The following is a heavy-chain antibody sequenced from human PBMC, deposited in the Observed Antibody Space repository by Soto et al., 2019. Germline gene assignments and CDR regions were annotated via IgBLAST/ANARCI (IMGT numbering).Heavy chain of an antibody. V-gene: IGHV4-59*08. D-gene: IGHD3-9*01. CDR1: GGSISSYY. Sequence: PSETLSLTCTVSGGSISSYYWSWIRQPPGKGLEWIGYIYYSGSTNYNPSLKSRVTISVDTSKNQFSLKLSSVTAADTAVYYCARHTLTGSTLVDYWGQGTLVTVSS. J-gene: IGHJ4*02. CDR3: ARHTLTGSTLVDY. CDR2: IYYSGST.